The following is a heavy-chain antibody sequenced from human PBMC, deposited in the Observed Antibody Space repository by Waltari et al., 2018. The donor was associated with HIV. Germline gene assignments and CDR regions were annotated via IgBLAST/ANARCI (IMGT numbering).Heavy chain of an antibody. CDR2: ISYGGRNK. J-gene: IGHJ4*02. CDR1: GFTFSPFA. D-gene: IGHD3-22*01. V-gene: IGHV3-30*04. Sequence: QVQLVESGGGVVQPGGSLRLSCVASGFTFSPFAFHWVRQAPGKGLEWGGLISYGGRNKVYADSVKGRFTISRDNSKNTLYLQMNSLRAEDTAVYYCARDGHFYDSRPLDHWGQGTLVTVSS. CDR3: ARDGHFYDSRPLDH.